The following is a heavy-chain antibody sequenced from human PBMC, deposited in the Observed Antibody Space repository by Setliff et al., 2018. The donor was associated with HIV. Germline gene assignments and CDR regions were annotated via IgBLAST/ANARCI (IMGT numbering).Heavy chain of an antibody. CDR1: GGTFSSYA. V-gene: IGHV1-69*10. Sequence: SVKVSCKASGGTFSSYAISWVRQAPGQGLEWMGGIIPILGIANYAQKFQGRVTITADKSTSTAYMELSSLRSEDTAVYYCAREKHWNGPFDSWGQGKLVTVSS. CDR3: AREKHWNGPFDS. J-gene: IGHJ4*02. CDR2: IIPILGIA. D-gene: IGHD1-1*01.